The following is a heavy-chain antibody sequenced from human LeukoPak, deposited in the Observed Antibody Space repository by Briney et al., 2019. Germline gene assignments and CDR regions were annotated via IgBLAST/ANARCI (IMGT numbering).Heavy chain of an antibody. V-gene: IGHV3-15*01. J-gene: IGHJ6*02. CDR1: GFTFSNAW. Sequence: GGSLRLSCAASGFTFSNAWMSWVRQAPGKGLEWVGRIKSKTDGGTTDYAAPVKGRFTISRDDSKNTLYLQMNSLKTEDTAVYYCTTQADCSSTSCCGMDVWGQGTTVTVSS. CDR3: TTQADCSSTSCCGMDV. D-gene: IGHD2-2*01. CDR2: IKSKTDGGTT.